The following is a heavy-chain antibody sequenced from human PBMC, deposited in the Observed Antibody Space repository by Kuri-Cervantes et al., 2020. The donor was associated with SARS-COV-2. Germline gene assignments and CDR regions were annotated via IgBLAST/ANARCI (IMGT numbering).Heavy chain of an antibody. J-gene: IGHJ4*02. CDR2: LYSDEP. V-gene: IGHV3-NL1*01. CDR1: GFTFSSYG. CDR3: ARYRSGWSFDY. Sequence: GGSLRLSCAASGFTFSSYGMHWVRQAPGKGLEWVSILYSDEPYYADSVKGRFTISRDDSKNTLYLQMNSLRAEDTAVYYCARYRSGWSFDYWGQGTLVTVSS. D-gene: IGHD6-19*01.